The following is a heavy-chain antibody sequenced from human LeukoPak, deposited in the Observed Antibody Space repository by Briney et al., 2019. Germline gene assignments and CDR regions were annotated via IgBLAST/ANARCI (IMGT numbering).Heavy chain of an antibody. Sequence: GGSLRLSCAASGFTFSNYWMTWVRQAPGKGPEWVGNVKQDGSENYYGDSVKGRFTISRDNAKNSLYLQMNSLRAEDTAVYYCARDGGYDAFDIWGQGTMVTVSS. J-gene: IGHJ3*02. D-gene: IGHD3-3*01. V-gene: IGHV3-7*01. CDR2: VKQDGSEN. CDR3: ARDGGYDAFDI. CDR1: GFTFSNYW.